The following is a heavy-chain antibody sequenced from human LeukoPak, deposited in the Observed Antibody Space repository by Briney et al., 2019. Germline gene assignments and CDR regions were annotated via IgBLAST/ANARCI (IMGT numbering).Heavy chain of an antibody. Sequence: PGGSLRLSCAASGFTFSSYSMNWVRQAPGKGLEWVSSISSSSYIYYADSVKGRFTISRDNAKNSLYLQMNSLRAEDTAVYYCAREPVHYYDSSGYSDYFDYWGQGTLVTVSS. CDR2: ISSSSYI. CDR3: AREPVHYYDSSGYSDYFDY. D-gene: IGHD3-22*01. V-gene: IGHV3-21*01. CDR1: GFTFSSYS. J-gene: IGHJ4*02.